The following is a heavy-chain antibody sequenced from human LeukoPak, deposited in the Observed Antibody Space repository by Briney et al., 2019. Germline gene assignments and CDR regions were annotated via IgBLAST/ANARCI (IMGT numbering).Heavy chain of an antibody. D-gene: IGHD6-13*01. V-gene: IGHV3-21*01. J-gene: IGHJ4*02. CDR2: ISSSSSYI. CDR1: GFTFSSYS. CDR3: ARDLIAADFDY. Sequence: GGSLRLSCAASGFTFSSYSMNWVRQAPGKGLEWVSSISSSSSYIYYADSVKGRFTISRDNAKNSLYLQMNSLRAEDTAVYYCARDLIAADFDYWGQGTLVTVSS.